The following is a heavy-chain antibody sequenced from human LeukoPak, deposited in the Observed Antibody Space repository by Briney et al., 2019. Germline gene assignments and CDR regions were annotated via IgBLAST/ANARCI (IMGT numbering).Heavy chain of an antibody. V-gene: IGHV5-51*01. D-gene: IGHD3-10*01. Sequence: GESLKISCKGSGYSFTSYWIGWVRQMPGKGLEWMGIIYPGDSDTTYSPSFQGQVTISADKSISTAYLQWDSLKASDTAMYYCATVGVELWSSPFMGRGDWFDPWGQGTLVTVSS. CDR2: IYPGDSDT. CDR3: ATVGVELWSSPFMGRGDWFDP. CDR1: GYSFTSYW. J-gene: IGHJ5*02.